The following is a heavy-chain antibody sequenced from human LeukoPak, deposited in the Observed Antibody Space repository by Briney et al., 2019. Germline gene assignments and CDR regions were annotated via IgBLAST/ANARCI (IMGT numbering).Heavy chain of an antibody. V-gene: IGHV3-21*01. CDR3: ARWGAMIVVGFDY. D-gene: IGHD3-22*01. CDR2: ISSSSSYI. Sequence: PGGSLRLSCAASGFTFSSYSMNWVRQAPGKGLEWVSSISSSSSYIYYADSVKGRFTISRDNAKNSLYLQMNSLRAEDTAVYYCARWGAMIVVGFDYWGQGTLVTVSS. J-gene: IGHJ4*02. CDR1: GFTFSSYS.